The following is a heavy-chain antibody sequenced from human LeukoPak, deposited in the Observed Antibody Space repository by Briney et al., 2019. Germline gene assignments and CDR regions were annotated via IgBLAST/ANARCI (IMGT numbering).Heavy chain of an antibody. V-gene: IGHV3-7*01. CDR2: IKRDGSEK. CDR3: ARSIAAAGDLEDY. Sequence: RSGGSLRLSCAASGFIFSSYWMSWVRQAPGKGLEWVANIKRDGSEKYYVDSVKGRFTISRDNAKNSLYLQMNSLRAEDTAVYYCARSIAAAGDLEDYWGQGTLVTVSS. J-gene: IGHJ4*02. D-gene: IGHD6-13*01. CDR1: GFIFSSYW.